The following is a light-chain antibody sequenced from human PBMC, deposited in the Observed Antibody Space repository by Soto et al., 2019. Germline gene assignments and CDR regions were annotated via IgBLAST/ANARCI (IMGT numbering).Light chain of an antibody. CDR1: SSDIGGYIY. CDR3: SSYAGSNNVV. J-gene: IGLJ2*01. V-gene: IGLV2-8*01. Sequence: QSALTQPPSASGSPGQSVTISCTGTSSDIGGYIYVCWYQQHPGKAPKLMIYEVSKRPSGVPDRFSGSKSGNTASLTVSGLQAEDEADYYCSSYAGSNNVVFGGGTKLTVL. CDR2: EVS.